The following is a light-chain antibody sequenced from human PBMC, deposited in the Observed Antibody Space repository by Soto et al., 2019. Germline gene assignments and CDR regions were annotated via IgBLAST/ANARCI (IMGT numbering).Light chain of an antibody. V-gene: IGKV3-15*01. CDR1: QSVSSN. J-gene: IGKJ3*01. CDR3: QQYNNWPPVT. CDR2: GTS. Sequence: EIVMTQSPATLSVSPGERATLSCRASQSVSSNLAWYQQKPGQAPRLLIYGTSTRATGIPARLSGSGSGTEFTLTISSLQSEDFAVYYCQQYNNWPPVTFGPGTMVDIK.